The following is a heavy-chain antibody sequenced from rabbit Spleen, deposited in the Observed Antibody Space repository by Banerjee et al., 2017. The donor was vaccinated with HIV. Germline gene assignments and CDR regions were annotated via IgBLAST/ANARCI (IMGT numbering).Heavy chain of an antibody. V-gene: IGHV1S45*01. Sequence: EESGGDLVKPEGSLTLTCTASGFSFSYSYWICWVRQAPGKGLEWIACIRAGSSGSTYYASWAKGRFTISKTSSTTVTLQMTSLTVADTATYFCARDFDTDNKLEYFNLWGPGTLVTVS. CDR3: ARDFDTDNKLEYFNL. CDR2: IRAGSSGST. CDR1: GFSFSYSYW. D-gene: IGHD1-1*01. J-gene: IGHJ4*01.